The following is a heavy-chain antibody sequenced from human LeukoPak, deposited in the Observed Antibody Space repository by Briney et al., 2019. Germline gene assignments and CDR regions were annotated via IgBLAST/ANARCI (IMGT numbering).Heavy chain of an antibody. CDR2: IYYSGST. J-gene: IGHJ4*02. CDR3: ARWGGSSWSHYFDY. V-gene: IGHV4-59*01. CDR1: GGSISSYY. Sequence: PSETLSLTCTVSGGSISSYYWSWIRQPPGKGLEWIGYIYYSGSTNYNPSLKSRVTISVDTSKNQFSLKLSSVTAADTAVYYCARWGGSSWSHYFDYWGQGTLVTVSS. D-gene: IGHD6-13*01.